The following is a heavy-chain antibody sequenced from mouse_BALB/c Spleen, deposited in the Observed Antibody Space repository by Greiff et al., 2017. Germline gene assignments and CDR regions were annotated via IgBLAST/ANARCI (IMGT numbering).Heavy chain of an antibody. CDR2: INPYNDGT. Sequence: EVKLQESGPELVKPGASVKMSCKASGYTFTSYVMHWVKQKPGQGLEWIGYINPYNDGTKYNEKFKGKATLTSDKSSSTAYMELSSLTSEDSAVYYCAREGYYYGSSSYYWGQGTTLTVSS. D-gene: IGHD1-1*01. CDR1: GYTFTSYV. J-gene: IGHJ2*01. CDR3: AREGYYYGSSSYY. V-gene: IGHV1-14*01.